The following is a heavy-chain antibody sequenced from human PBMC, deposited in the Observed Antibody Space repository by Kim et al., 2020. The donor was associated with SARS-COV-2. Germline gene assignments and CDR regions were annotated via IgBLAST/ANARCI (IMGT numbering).Heavy chain of an antibody. CDR1: GFTFSSYA. CDR2: ISYDGSNK. J-gene: IGHJ6*02. Sequence: GGSLRLSCAASGFTFSSYAMHWVRQAPGKGLEWVPVISYDGSNKYYADSVKGRFTISRDNSKNTLYLQMNSLRAEDTAVYYCARENYYGSGSFYYYYYYGMDVWGQGTTVTVSS. CDR3: ARENYYGSGSFYYYYYYGMDV. D-gene: IGHD3-10*01. V-gene: IGHV3-30*04.